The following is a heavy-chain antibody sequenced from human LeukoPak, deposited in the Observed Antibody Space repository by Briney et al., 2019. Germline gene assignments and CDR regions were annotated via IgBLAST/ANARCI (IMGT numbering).Heavy chain of an antibody. J-gene: IGHJ4*02. D-gene: IGHD3-22*01. CDR2: VYHSGHT. Sequence: PSGTLSLTCVVSGDPISSVNSWSWVRQAPGKGLEWIGEVYHSGHTNYNPSLSSRVSISPDKSKNQFSLKLTSVTAADTAVYYCARPTYDSLGYYSFDSWGQGILVTVSS. CDR1: GDPISSVNS. CDR3: ARPTYDSLGYYSFDS. V-gene: IGHV4-4*02.